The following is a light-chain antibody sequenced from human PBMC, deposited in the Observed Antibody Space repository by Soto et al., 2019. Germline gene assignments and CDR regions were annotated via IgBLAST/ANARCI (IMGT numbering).Light chain of an antibody. CDR1: QSINSW. V-gene: IGKV1-5*03. J-gene: IGKJ1*01. CDR2: KTS. CDR3: QQYRNYPWT. Sequence: DIQMTQSPSTLSASVGDRVTITCRSSQSINSWLAWYQQKPGKAPNLLIYKTSNLQSGVPSRFSGSGSETEFTLTISSLQPDDFATYYCQQYRNYPWTFGQGTKVEIK.